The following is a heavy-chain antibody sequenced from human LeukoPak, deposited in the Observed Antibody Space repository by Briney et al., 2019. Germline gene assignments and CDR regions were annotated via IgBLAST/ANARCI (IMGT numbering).Heavy chain of an antibody. J-gene: IGHJ3*02. D-gene: IGHD3-10*01. CDR3: ARDVSPYYYGSGRNGKAFDI. CDR1: GGSISSSNW. CDR2: IYHSEST. V-gene: IGHV4-4*02. Sequence: SVTLSLTCAVSGGSISSSNWWSWVRQPPGKGLEWIGEIYHSESTNYNPSLKSRVTISVDKSKNQFSLKLSSVTAADTAVYYCARDVSPYYYGSGRNGKAFDIWGQGTMVTVSS.